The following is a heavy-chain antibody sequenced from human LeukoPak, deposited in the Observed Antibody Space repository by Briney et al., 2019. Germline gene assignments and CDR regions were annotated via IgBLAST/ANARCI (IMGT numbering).Heavy chain of an antibody. CDR2: INHSGST. V-gene: IGHV4-34*01. CDR1: GGSFSGYY. CDR3: ARDQRSSSIDY. D-gene: IGHD6-6*01. Sequence: PSETLSLTCAVYGGSFSGYYWSWIRQPPGKGLEWIGEINHSGSTNYNPSLKSRVTISVDTSKNQFSLKLSSVTAADTAVYYCARDQRSSSIDYWGQGTLVTVSS. J-gene: IGHJ4*02.